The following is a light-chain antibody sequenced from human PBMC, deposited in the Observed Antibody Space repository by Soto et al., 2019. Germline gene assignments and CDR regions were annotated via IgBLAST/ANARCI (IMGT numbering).Light chain of an antibody. CDR1: QSISSW. V-gene: IGKV1-5*01. Sequence: DIQMTQSPSTLSASVGDRVTITCRASQSISSWLAWYQQKPGKAPKLLIFDASSLESGVPSRFSGSGSGTEFTLTINGLQPDDVATYFRQHYYRHSFTFGPGTKVDIK. J-gene: IGKJ3*01. CDR2: DAS. CDR3: QHYYRHSFT.